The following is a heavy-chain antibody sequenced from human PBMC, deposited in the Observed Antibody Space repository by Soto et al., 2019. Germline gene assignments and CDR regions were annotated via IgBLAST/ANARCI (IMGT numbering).Heavy chain of an antibody. D-gene: IGHD6-13*01. J-gene: IGHJ4*02. CDR1: GFNFDDYA. CDR3: ARDPGSSSWYGSSENFDY. CDR2: ISWESGKI. Sequence: PGGSLRLSCAASGFNFDDYAMHWVRQIPGKGLEWVSGISWESGKIGYADSVKGRFSISRDNAKNTLYLQMNSLRAEDTAVYYCARDPGSSSWYGSSENFDYWGQGTLVTVSS. V-gene: IGHV3-9*01.